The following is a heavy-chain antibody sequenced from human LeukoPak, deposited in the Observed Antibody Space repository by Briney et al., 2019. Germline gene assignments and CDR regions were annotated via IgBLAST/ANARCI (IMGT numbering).Heavy chain of an antibody. CDR2: ISGSGGST. V-gene: IGHV3-23*01. D-gene: IGHD1-26*01. CDR3: AKAYSGSYSSWLDP. Sequence: GGSLRLSCAASGFTFSNSALSWVRQAPGKGLEWVSDISGSGGSTYYADSVKGRFTISRDNSKNTLYLQMNSLRAEDTATYYCAKAYSGSYSSWLDPWGQGTLVTVSS. J-gene: IGHJ5*02. CDR1: GFTFSNSA.